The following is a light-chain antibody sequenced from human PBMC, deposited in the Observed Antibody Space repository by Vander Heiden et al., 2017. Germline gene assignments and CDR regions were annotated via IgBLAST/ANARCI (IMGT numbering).Light chain of an antibody. CDR1: QSISSY. Sequence: IQMTHSPSSLSASVGDRVTITCRASQSISSYLNWYQQKPGKAPKLLIYAASSLQSGVPSRFSGSGSGTDFTLTISSLQPEDFATYYCQQSYSTPLVTFGPGTKVDIK. CDR2: AAS. V-gene: IGKV1-39*01. CDR3: QQSYSTPLVT. J-gene: IGKJ3*01.